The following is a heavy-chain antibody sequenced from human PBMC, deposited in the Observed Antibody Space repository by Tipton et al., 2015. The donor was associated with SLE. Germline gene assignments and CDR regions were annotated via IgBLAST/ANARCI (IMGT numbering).Heavy chain of an antibody. CDR2: IDHRGFT. V-gene: IGHV4-34*01. D-gene: IGHD1-26*01. J-gene: IGHJ6*02. Sequence: TLSLTCAVYGGSFSGYFWTWIRQPPGKGLEWIGEIDHRGFTNYNPSLKSRVTFSLDTSKNQFSLKLSSVTAADTAVYYCARGYWEPEYYYGMDVWGQGTTVTVSS. CDR3: ARGYWEPEYYYGMDV. CDR1: GGSFSGYF.